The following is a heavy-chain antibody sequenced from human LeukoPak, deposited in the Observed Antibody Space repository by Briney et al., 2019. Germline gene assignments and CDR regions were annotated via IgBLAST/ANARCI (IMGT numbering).Heavy chain of an antibody. CDR1: GFTFSRYW. CDR3: ARGLWELLRVYYFDY. D-gene: IGHD1-26*01. J-gene: IGHJ4*02. Sequence: GGSLRLSCAASGFTFSRYWMNWVRQAPGKGLEWVSYISSSGSTIYYADSVKGRFTISRDNAKNSLYLQMNSLRAEDTAVYYCARGLWELLRVYYFDYWGQGTLVTVSS. V-gene: IGHV3-48*03. CDR2: ISSSGSTI.